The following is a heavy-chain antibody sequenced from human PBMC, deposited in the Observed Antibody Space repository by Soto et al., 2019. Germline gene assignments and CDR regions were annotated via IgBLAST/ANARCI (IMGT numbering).Heavy chain of an antibody. CDR2: ISWNSGNI. CDR1: GFTFDDYA. CDR3: AKGVPGIAVAGTGYFQH. J-gene: IGHJ1*01. V-gene: IGHV3-9*01. Sequence: GGSLRLSCAATGFTFDDYAMHWVRQVLGKGLEWVSSISWNSGNIGYADSVKGRFTTSRDNAKNSLYLQMNSLRAEDTAVYYCAKGVPGIAVAGTGYFQHWGQGTLVTVSS. D-gene: IGHD6-19*01.